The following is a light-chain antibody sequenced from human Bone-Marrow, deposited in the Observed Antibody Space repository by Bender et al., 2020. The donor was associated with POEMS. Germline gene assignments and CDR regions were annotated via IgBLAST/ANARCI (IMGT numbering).Light chain of an antibody. CDR2: DVT. J-gene: IGLJ2*01. Sequence: QSALTQPASVSGSPGQSITISCTGTSSDVGGYNYVSWYQQHPGNAPKLLIYDVTNRPSGVSHRFSGSTSGNTASLTISGLQAEDEADYYCNSYTSSTNVLVGGGTKLTVI. V-gene: IGLV2-14*03. CDR3: NSYTSSTNVL. CDR1: SSDVGGYNY.